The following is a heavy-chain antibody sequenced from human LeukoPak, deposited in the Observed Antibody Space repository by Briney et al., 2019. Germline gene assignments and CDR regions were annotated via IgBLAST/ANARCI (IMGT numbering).Heavy chain of an antibody. CDR2: IKSKTDGGTI. V-gene: IGHV3-15*01. J-gene: IGHJ4*02. CDR1: GFTFSNVW. D-gene: IGHD3-10*01. Sequence: GGSLTLSCAASGFTFSNVWMSWVRQAPGKGLEWVGRIKSKTDGGTIDYAAPVKGRFTISRDDSKNTLYLQMNSLKTEDTAVYYCTKDHGPGSYYFDYWGQGTLVTVSS. CDR3: TKDHGPGSYYFDY.